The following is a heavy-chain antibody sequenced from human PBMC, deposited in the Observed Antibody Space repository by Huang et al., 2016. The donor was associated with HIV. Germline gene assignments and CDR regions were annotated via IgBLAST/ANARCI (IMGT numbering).Heavy chain of an antibody. CDR2: VYDSGTT. J-gene: IGHJ5*02. V-gene: IGHV4-59*02. CDR1: GGSVSSHY. CDR3: VRDQGRLAVGGIDNWFDP. D-gene: IGHD6-19*01. Sequence: QVRLQESGPGLVKPSETLSLSYTVSGGSVSSHYWGWIRHPPGKGLEWIGTVYDSGTTKYNPRLKSRITISVDTSKNGFSLNITSVSAADTAMYFCVRDQGRLAVGGIDNWFDPWGQGALVTVSS.